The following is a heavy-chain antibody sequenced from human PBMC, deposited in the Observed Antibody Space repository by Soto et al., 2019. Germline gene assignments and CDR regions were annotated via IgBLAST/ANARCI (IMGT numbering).Heavy chain of an antibody. D-gene: IGHD5-18*01. CDR1: GGTFSSYA. J-gene: IGHJ4*02. V-gene: IGHV1-69*13. CDR2: SIPIFGTA. CDR3: ARDRRGNLRRGYNSYYSDY. Sequence: SVKVSCKASGGTFSSYAISWVRQAPGQGLEWMGGSIPIFGTANYAQKFQGRVTITADESTSTAYMELSSLRSEDTAVYYCARDRRGNLRRGYNSYYSDYWGQGTLVTVSS.